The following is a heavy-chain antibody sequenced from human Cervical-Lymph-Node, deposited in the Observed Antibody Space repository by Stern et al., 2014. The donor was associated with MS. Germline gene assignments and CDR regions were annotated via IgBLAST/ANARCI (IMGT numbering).Heavy chain of an antibody. CDR1: AFSFSNFA. CDR2: LVAGSGKT. D-gene: IGHD2-21*02. Sequence: QLVESGPEVKKPGTSVKVSCKASAFSFSNFAMQWVRQTRGQRLEWIGWLVAGSGKTNYAQKFQERVIFTRDMSTRTVYMELSSLTSEDTAVYYCAALGAGDMAYWGQGTLVTVSS. J-gene: IGHJ4*02. CDR3: AALGAGDMAY. V-gene: IGHV1-58*02.